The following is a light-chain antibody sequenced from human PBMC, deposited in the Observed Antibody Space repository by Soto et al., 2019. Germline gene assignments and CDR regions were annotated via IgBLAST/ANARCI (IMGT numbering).Light chain of an antibody. CDR2: GAF. V-gene: IGKV3-20*01. Sequence: IVLTQSPANLSLSPWERATLSCRASPSVTNYLAWYQQKPGQPPRLLIYGAFNRAAGIPARFSGSGSGTDFTLTISRLEPEDFAVYYCQQYGSSITFGQGTRLEIK. CDR3: QQYGSSIT. CDR1: PSVTNY. J-gene: IGKJ5*01.